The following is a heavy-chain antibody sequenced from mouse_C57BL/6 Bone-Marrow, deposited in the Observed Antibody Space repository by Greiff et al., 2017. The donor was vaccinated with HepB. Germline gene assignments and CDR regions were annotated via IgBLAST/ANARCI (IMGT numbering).Heavy chain of an antibody. CDR1: GYTFTSYW. J-gene: IGHJ2*01. CDR3: ARGVVGTFDY. Sequence: QVQLQQPGAELVKPGASVKLSCKASGYTFTSYWMHWVKQRPGQGLEWIGEIDPSDSYTNYNQKFKGKSTLTVDKSSSTAYMQLSSLTSEDSAVYYCARGVVGTFDYWGQGTTLTVSS. D-gene: IGHD1-1*01. CDR2: IDPSDSYT. V-gene: IGHV1-69*01.